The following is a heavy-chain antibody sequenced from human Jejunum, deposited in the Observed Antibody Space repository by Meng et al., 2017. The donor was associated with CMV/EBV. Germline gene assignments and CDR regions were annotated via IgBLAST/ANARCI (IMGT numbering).Heavy chain of an antibody. Sequence: VSGGSITSTNWWSWVRQPQGKGLEWIGEISRSRNTNYNPSLRSRVTMSVDKSSNQFSLKLSSVTAADTALYYCARVKWQLEGGYFDFWGQGTLVTVSS. CDR3: ARVKWQLEGGYFDF. J-gene: IGHJ4*02. CDR2: ISRSRNT. V-gene: IGHV4-4*02. D-gene: IGHD1-26*01. CDR1: GGSITSTNW.